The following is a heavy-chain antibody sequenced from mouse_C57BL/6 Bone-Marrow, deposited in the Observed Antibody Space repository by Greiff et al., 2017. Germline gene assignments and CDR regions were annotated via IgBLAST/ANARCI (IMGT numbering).Heavy chain of an antibody. Sequence: LVESGPELVKPGASVKLSCKASGYTFTSYDINWVKQRPGQGLEWIGWIYPRDGSTKYNEKFKGKATLTVDTSSSTAYMELHSLTSGDSAVYFCARDYCSSYDWYFDVWGTGTTVTVSS. CDR3: ARDYCSSYDWYFDV. CDR1: GYTFTSYD. J-gene: IGHJ1*03. D-gene: IGHD1-1*01. CDR2: IYPRDGST. V-gene: IGHV1-85*01.